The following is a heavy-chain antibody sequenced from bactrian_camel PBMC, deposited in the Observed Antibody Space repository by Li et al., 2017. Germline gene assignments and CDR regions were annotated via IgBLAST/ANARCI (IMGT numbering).Heavy chain of an antibody. Sequence: DVQLVESGGGLVKPGGSLRPSCVTSGFTFSSYAMGWVRQAPGKGLEWVSAINSGGLRTYYADSVKGRFTISRDNAKLTVYLQMNSLKPEDTAMYSCNTLGFGSCERSTWGQGTQVTVS. CDR3: NTLGFGSCERST. CDR2: INSGGLRT. V-gene: IGHV3S40*01. J-gene: IGHJ4*01. CDR1: GFTFSSYA. D-gene: IGHD6*01.